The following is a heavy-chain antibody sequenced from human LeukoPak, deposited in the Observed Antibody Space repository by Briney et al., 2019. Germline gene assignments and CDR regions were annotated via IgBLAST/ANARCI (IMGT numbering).Heavy chain of an antibody. D-gene: IGHD3-22*01. CDR3: ARGGLPSTYYYDSSGYYSDY. CDR2: INHSGST. Sequence: SETLSLTCAVYGGSFSGYYWSWIRQPPGKGLEWIGEINHSGSTNYNPSLKSRVTISVDTSKNQFSLKLSSVTAADTAVYYCARGGLPSTYYYDSSGYYSDYWGQGTLVTVSS. J-gene: IGHJ4*02. V-gene: IGHV4-34*01. CDR1: GGSFSGYY.